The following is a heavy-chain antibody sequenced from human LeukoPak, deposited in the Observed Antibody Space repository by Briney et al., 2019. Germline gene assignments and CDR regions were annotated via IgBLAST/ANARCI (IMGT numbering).Heavy chain of an antibody. CDR1: GFSFDDYG. D-gene: IGHD3-22*01. CDR3: ARDLRVVITGSFDS. CDR2: INWNGDST. J-gene: IGHJ4*02. Sequence: GGALRLSCAASGFSFDDYGLTWVRQAPGKGLEWVSGINWNGDSTDYADSVKGRFTISRDNAKNSLYLQMNSLRAEDTALYYCARDLRVVITGSFDSWGQGTLVTVSA. V-gene: IGHV3-20*04.